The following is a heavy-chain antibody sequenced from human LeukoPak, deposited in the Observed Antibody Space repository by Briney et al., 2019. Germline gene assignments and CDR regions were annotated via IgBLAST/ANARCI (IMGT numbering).Heavy chain of an antibody. CDR1: GFIFNSYG. CDR3: AKDTSRYSSNYGMDV. Sequence: PGRSLRLSCAASGFIFNSYGFHWVRQAPGKGLEWVAVISYDGSNKYCADSVKGRFIISRDSSKNTLYLQMNSLRAEDTAVYYCAKDTSRYSSNYGMDVWGQGTTVTVSS. V-gene: IGHV3-30*18. D-gene: IGHD6-19*01. J-gene: IGHJ6*02. CDR2: ISYDGSNK.